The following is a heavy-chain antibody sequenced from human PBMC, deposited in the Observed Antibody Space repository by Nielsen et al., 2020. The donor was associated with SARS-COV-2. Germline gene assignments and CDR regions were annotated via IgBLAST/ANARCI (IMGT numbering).Heavy chain of an antibody. CDR3: ARDTVAAAGDYYYYGMDV. CDR2: INTNTGNP. V-gene: IGHV7-4-1*02. J-gene: IGHJ6*02. D-gene: IGHD6-13*01. Sequence: WVRQAPGQGLEWIGWINTNTGNPTYAQGFTGRFVFSLDTSVSTAYLQISSLKAEDTAVYYCARDTVAAAGDYYYYGMDVWGQGTTVTVSS.